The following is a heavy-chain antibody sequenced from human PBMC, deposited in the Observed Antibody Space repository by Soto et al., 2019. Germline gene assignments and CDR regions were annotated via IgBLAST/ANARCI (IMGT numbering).Heavy chain of an antibody. J-gene: IGHJ4*02. CDR2: INPSGGST. CDR3: TSGPMRFFDF. CDR1: GYTFTSYY. V-gene: IGHV1-46*03. Sequence: QVQLVQSGAEVKKPGASVKVSCKASGYTFTSYYMQWVRQAPGQGLEWMGIINPSGGSTTYAQNFQGRISMTRDTYTSTVYMELSSLRSEDTAVYYCTSGPMRFFDFWGQGTLVTVSS.